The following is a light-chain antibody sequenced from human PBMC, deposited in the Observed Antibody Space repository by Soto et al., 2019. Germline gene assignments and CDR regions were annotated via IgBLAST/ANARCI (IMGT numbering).Light chain of an antibody. Sequence: EIVLTQSPGTLSLSPGERATLSCRASQSVSSSYLAWYQQKPGQAPRLLIYDASSRATGIPDRFSGSGSGTDFTLSISRLDPENFAVYYCQQFDTSPRTFGQGTKVEIK. CDR2: DAS. V-gene: IGKV3-20*01. J-gene: IGKJ1*01. CDR1: QSVSSSY. CDR3: QQFDTSPRT.